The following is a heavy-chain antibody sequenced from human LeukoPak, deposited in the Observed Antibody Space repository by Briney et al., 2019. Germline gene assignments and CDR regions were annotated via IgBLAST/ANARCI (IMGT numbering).Heavy chain of an antibody. CDR3: AKDGPPKQQLVYFDY. Sequence: PGGSLRLSCAASGFTFGSYGMHWVRQAPGKGLEWVAVISYDGSNKYYTDSVKGRFTISRDNSKNTLYLQMNSLRAGDTAVYYCAKDGPPKQQLVYFDYWGQGTLVTVSP. D-gene: IGHD6-13*01. CDR2: ISYDGSNK. CDR1: GFTFGSYG. V-gene: IGHV3-30*18. J-gene: IGHJ4*02.